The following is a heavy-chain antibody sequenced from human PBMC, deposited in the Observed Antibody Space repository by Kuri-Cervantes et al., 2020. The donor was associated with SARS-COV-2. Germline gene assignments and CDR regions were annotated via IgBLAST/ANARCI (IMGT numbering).Heavy chain of an antibody. CDR1: GGSIGSSSYY. V-gene: IGHV4-39*02. D-gene: IGHD2-2*01. CDR3: AKELSRDIVVVPVYHYYYGMDV. J-gene: IGHJ6*02. CDR2: IYYSGST. Sequence: GSLRLSCTVSGGSIGSSSYYWGWIRQPPGKGLEWIGSIYYSGSTYYNPSLKSRVTISVDTSKNQFSLKLSSVTAADAAVYYCAKELSRDIVVVPVYHYYYGMDVWGQGTTVTVSS.